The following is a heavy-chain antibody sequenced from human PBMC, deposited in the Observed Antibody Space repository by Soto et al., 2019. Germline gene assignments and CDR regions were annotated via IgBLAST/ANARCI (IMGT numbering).Heavy chain of an antibody. Sequence: ASLSLSWAASGCTFSSYAMTLVRTVPGEGLEWVSVITNSGGDTLHADSVKGRFTISRDNSRNMLYLQMNSLRLEDTAIYYCANASRGSYPESRVFDFWGQGTRVTVAS. CDR3: ANASRGSYPESRVFDF. J-gene: IGHJ4*02. V-gene: IGHV3-23*01. CDR2: ITNSGGDT. CDR1: GCTFSSYA. D-gene: IGHD1-26*01.